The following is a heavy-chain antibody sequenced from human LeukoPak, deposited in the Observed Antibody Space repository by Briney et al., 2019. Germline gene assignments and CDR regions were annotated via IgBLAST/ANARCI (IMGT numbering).Heavy chain of an antibody. J-gene: IGHJ6*02. CDR2: ISSSSYI. CDR3: ASCPHSPSTGYSSSWYGDYYYGMDV. CDR1: GFAFSSYV. D-gene: IGHD6-13*01. V-gene: IGHV3-21*01. Sequence: GGSLRLSCAASGFAFSSYVMSWVRQAPGKGLEWVSSISSSSYIYYADSVKGRFTISRDNAKNSLYLQMNSLRAEDTAVYYCASCPHSPSTGYSSSWYGDYYYGMDVWGQGTTVTVSS.